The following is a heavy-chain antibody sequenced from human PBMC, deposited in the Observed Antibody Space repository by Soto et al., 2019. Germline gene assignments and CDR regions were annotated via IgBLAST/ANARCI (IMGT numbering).Heavy chain of an antibody. CDR2: IYWNDDK. Sequence: SGPTLVNPTQTLTLTCTFSGFSLSTSGVGVGWIRQPPGKALEWLALIYWNDDKRYSPSLKSRLTITKDTSKNQVVLTMTNMDPVDTATYYCAHKSDYDILTGPPRYWGQGTLVTVSS. J-gene: IGHJ4*02. CDR1: GFSLSTSGVG. CDR3: AHKSDYDILTGPPRY. D-gene: IGHD3-9*01. V-gene: IGHV2-5*01.